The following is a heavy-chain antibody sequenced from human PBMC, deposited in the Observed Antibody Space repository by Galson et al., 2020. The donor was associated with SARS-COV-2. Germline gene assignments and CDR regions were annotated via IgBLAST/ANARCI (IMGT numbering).Heavy chain of an antibody. CDR3: ARDEGQRGYCSSTSYYDSYYFDY. Sequence: SVKVSCKASRGTISSHAISWVRQAPGQGHEWGGGIIPIFGPANYAQKFQGRVTITADESTSTAYMELSSLRSEDTAVYYCARDEGQRGYCSSTSYYDSYYFDYWGQGTLVTVSS. CDR2: IIPIFGPA. CDR1: RGTISSHA. V-gene: IGHV1-69*13. J-gene: IGHJ4*02. D-gene: IGHD2-2*01.